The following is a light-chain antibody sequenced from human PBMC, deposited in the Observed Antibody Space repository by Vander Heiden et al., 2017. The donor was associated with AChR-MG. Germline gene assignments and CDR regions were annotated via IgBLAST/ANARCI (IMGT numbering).Light chain of an antibody. CDR2: LGS. CDR1: QSLLHSNGYNY. J-gene: IGKJ4*01. V-gene: IGKV2-28*01. CDR3: MQALQTPGLT. Sequence: DIVMTQSPLSLPVTPGEPASISCRSSQSLLHSNGYNYLDWYLQKPGQSPQLLIYLGSNRASRVLDRFSGSGSGTDFTLKISRVEAEDVGVYYCMQALQTPGLTFGGGTKVEIK.